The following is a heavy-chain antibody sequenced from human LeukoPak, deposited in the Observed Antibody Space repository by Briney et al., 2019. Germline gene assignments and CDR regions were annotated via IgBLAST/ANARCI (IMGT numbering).Heavy chain of an antibody. V-gene: IGHV3-7*01. CDR2: IKQDESEK. CDR1: GFTFSNFW. Sequence: PGGSLRLSCAASGFTFSNFWMSWVRHAPGKGLEWVANIKQDESEKYYVDSVTGRFTISRDNAENSLYLQMNSLRGEDTAVYYCARGAQDILLMVCAIDGPLDYCGQGSPVTGSS. J-gene: IGHJ4*02. CDR3: ARGAQDILLMVCAIDGPLDY. D-gene: IGHD2-8*01.